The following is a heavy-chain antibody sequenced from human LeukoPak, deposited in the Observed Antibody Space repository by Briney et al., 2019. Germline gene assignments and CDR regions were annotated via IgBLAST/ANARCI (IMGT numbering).Heavy chain of an antibody. CDR2: IYYTGTT. V-gene: IGHV4-59*12. D-gene: IGHD6-13*01. CDR3: ARGWGSSWYFDY. CDR1: GGSISHYY. J-gene: IGHJ4*02. Sequence: TSETLSLTCTVSGGSISHYYWSWIRQPPGKGPEWIGYIYYTGTTNYNPSLKSRVTISVDTSKNQFSLKLSSVTAADTAVYYCARGWGSSWYFDYWGQGTLVTVSS.